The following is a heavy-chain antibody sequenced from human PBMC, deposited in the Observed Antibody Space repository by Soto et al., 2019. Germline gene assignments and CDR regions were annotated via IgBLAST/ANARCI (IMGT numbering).Heavy chain of an antibody. D-gene: IGHD5-12*01. V-gene: IGHV3-9*01. CDR1: GFTFDDHA. CDR2: ISWNSGSI. CDR3: AKDQEMATIYYGMDV. J-gene: IGHJ6*02. Sequence: GGSLRLSCAASGFTFDDHAMHWVRQAPGKGLEWVSGISWNSGSIGYADSVKGRFTISRDNAKNSLYLQMNSLRAEDTALYYCAKDQEMATIYYGMDVWGQGTTVTVSS.